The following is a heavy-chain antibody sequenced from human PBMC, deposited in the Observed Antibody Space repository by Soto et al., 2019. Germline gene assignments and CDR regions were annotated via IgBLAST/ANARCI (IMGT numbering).Heavy chain of an antibody. CDR3: ARWGKVVVPAGHYYYYYYMDV. CDR2: INSDGSST. V-gene: IGHV3-74*01. Sequence: GGSLRLSCAASGFTFSSYWMHWVRQAPGKGLVWVSRINSDGSSTSYADSVKGRFTISRENAKNTLYLQMNSLRAEDTTVYYCARWGKVVVPAGHYYYYYYMDVWGKGTTVTVSS. CDR1: GFTFSSYW. J-gene: IGHJ6*03. D-gene: IGHD2-2*01.